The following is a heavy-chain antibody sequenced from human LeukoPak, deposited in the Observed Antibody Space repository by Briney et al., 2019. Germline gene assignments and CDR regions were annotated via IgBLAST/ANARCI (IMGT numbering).Heavy chain of an antibody. V-gene: IGHV1-2*02. CDR2: INPNSGGT. D-gene: IGHD4-17*01. CDR1: GYTFTAYY. J-gene: IGHJ5*02. CDR3: ARNAREGYGDYSYFDP. Sequence: ASVKVSCKASGYTFTAYYIHWVRQAPGHGLEWMGWINPNSGGTKYAQKFQGRVTMTRDTSISTAYMEVSRLRSDDTALYYCARNAREGYGDYSYFDPWGQGTLVSVSS.